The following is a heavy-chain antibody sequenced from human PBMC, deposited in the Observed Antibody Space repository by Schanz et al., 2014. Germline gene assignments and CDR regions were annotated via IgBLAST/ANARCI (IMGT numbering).Heavy chain of an antibody. CDR3: ARIGGSVFDY. J-gene: IGHJ4*02. Sequence: QVQLVDSGGGLVKPGGSLRLSCTASGFPFSDYFMAWIRQPPGRGLEWFSYIGNGGVTIYYADSVKGRFTISRDNSKNSLYLQMNSLRAEDTAVYYCARIGGSVFDYWAQGTLVTGSS. V-gene: IGHV3-11*01. D-gene: IGHD3-10*01. CDR2: IGNGGVTI. CDR1: GFPFSDYF.